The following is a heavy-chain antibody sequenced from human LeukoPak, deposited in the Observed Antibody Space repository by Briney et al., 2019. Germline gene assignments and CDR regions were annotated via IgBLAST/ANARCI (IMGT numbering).Heavy chain of an antibody. CDR2: IYHSGST. J-gene: IGHJ5*02. V-gene: IGHV4-30-2*01. CDR1: GGSISSGGYS. CDR3: ARGSVVNPNWFDP. Sequence: SQTLSLTCAVSGGSISSGGYSWSWIRQPPGKGLEWIGYIYHSGSTYYNPSLKSRVTISVDRSKNQFSLKLSSVTAAGTAVYYCARGSVVNPNWFDPWGQGTLVTVSS. D-gene: IGHD2-21*01.